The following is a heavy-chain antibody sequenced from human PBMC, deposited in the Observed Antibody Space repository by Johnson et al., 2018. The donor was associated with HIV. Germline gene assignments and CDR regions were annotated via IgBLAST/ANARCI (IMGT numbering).Heavy chain of an antibody. Sequence: EVQLVESGGGLVQPGGSLRLSCAASGFTFSSYDMHWVRQATGKGLEWVSAIGTAGDTYYPGSVKGRFTISRENSKNTLYLQMNSLRAEDTAVYYCARDQEHSSSYAFDIWGQGTMVTVSS. CDR1: GFTFSSYD. D-gene: IGHD6-6*01. J-gene: IGHJ3*02. V-gene: IGHV3-13*01. CDR3: ARDQEHSSSYAFDI. CDR2: IGTAGDT.